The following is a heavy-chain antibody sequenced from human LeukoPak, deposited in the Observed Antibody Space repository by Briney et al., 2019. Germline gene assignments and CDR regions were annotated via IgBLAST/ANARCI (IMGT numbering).Heavy chain of an antibody. CDR3: AKAKSYYDSSGYYFDY. CDR2: ISWNSGSI. J-gene: IGHJ4*02. Sequence: GRSLRLSCAASGFTFEDYAMHWVRQAPGKGLEWVSGISWNSGSIGYADSVKGRFTISRDNAKNSLYLQMNSLRAEDMALYYCAKAKSYYDSSGYYFDYWGQGTLVTVSS. CDR1: GFTFEDYA. V-gene: IGHV3-9*03. D-gene: IGHD3-22*01.